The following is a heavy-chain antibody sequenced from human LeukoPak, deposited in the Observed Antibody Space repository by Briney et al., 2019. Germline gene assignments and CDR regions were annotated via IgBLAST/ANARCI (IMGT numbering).Heavy chain of an antibody. V-gene: IGHV3-48*04. D-gene: IGHD6-19*01. CDR2: ISSSGSTI. J-gene: IGHJ6*03. CDR3: AKMGQQWLVPYYYYYMDV. Sequence: PGGSLRLSCAASGFTFSSYGMSWVRQAPGKGLEWVSYISSSGSTIYYADSVKGRFTISRDNAKNSLYLQMNSLRAEDTAVYYCAKMGQQWLVPYYYYYMDVWGKGTTVTVSS. CDR1: GFTFSSYG.